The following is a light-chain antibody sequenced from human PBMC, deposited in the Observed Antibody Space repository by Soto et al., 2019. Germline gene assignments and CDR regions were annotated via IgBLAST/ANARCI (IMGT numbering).Light chain of an antibody. CDR3: QQYHNWPIT. CDR2: DAS. J-gene: IGKJ1*01. Sequence: EIVLTQSPATLSLSPGERATLSCRAGQSVSSYLAWYQQKPGQAPRLLIYDASNRATGISARFSGSGSGTEFTLTISSLQSEDFAVYYCQQYHNWPITFGQGTNVDIK. CDR1: QSVSSY. V-gene: IGKV3-15*01.